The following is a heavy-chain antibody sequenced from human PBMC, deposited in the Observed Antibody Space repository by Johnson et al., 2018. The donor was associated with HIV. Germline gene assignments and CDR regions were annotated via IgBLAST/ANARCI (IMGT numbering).Heavy chain of an antibody. V-gene: IGHV3-74*01. CDR1: GFTFSSYW. D-gene: IGHD2-15*01. J-gene: IGHJ3*02. Sequence: VQLVESGGGLVQPGGSLRLSCAASGFTFSSYWMHWVRQAPGQGLVWVSRINSDGSSTRYADSVKGRFTISRDNAKNTLYLQMNSLRAEDTAVYYCARGLHTGYCSGGSCYGARAFDIWGQGTMVTVSS. CDR2: INSDGSST. CDR3: ARGLHTGYCSGGSCYGARAFDI.